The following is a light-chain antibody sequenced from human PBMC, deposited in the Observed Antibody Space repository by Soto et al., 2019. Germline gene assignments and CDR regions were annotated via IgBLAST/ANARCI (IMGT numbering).Light chain of an antibody. J-gene: IGLJ3*02. Sequence: QSVLTQPPSASGTPGQRVTISCSGSTSNIGSETVNWYQQVPGTAPKLLIYANNQRPSGVPDQFSVSKSGTSASLAIGGLQSEDEADYYCAAWDDSLKGWVFGGGTKLTVL. CDR3: AAWDDSLKGWV. CDR1: TSNIGSET. V-gene: IGLV1-44*01. CDR2: ANN.